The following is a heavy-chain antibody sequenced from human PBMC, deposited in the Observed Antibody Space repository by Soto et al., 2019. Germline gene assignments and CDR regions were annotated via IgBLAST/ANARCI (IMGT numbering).Heavy chain of an antibody. CDR2: IKSKTDGGTT. Sequence: EVQLVESGGGLVKPGGSLRLSCAASGFTFSNAWMSWVRQAPGKGLEWVGRIKSKTDGGTTDYAAPVKGRFTISRDDSKNTLYLQMNSLKTEDTAVYYCTTLYYDILTGYLADDYWGQGTLVTVSS. J-gene: IGHJ4*02. CDR1: GFTFSNAW. V-gene: IGHV3-15*01. D-gene: IGHD3-9*01. CDR3: TTLYYDILTGYLADDY.